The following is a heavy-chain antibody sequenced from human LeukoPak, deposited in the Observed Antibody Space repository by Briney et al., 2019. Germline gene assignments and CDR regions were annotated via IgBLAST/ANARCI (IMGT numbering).Heavy chain of an antibody. CDR3: ATYYGSGSYGKYNWFDP. Sequence: SETLSLTCTVSGGSISSSSYYWGWIRQPPGKGLEWIGSLYYSGSTYYNPSLKSRVTISVDTSKNQFSLKLSSVTAADTAVYYCATYYGSGSYGKYNWFDPLGQGTLVTVSS. D-gene: IGHD3-10*01. V-gene: IGHV4-39*01. CDR2: LYYSGST. CDR1: GGSISSSSYY. J-gene: IGHJ5*02.